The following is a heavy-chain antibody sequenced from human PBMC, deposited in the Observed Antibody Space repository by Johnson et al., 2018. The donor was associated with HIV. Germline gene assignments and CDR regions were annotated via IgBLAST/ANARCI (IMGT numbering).Heavy chain of an antibody. Sequence: VQVMESGGGVVQPGRSLRLSCAASGFTFSRYAMHWVRQAPGKGLEWVGRIRSKANSYATTYAASVKGRFTISRDDSKNTAYLQMNSLKTEDTAVYYCTRRRDLDACDIWGQGTMVTVSS. J-gene: IGHJ3*02. CDR2: IRSKANSYAT. V-gene: IGHV3-73*01. CDR3: TRRRDLDACDI. CDR1: GFTFSRYA.